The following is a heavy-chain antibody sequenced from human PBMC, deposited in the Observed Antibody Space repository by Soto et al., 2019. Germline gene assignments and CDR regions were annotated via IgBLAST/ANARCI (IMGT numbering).Heavy chain of an antibody. D-gene: IGHD6-19*01. CDR3: AKESPYSSGWISDYYYGMDV. CDR2: IIPILDVI. Sequence: QVQLVQSGAEVKKPGSSVKVSCKASGGTFSSYTFSWVRQAPGEGLEWMGRIIPILDVINYAQKFQGRVTITADRSTSTAYMEMRSLRFERTSVYYCAKESPYSSGWISDYYYGMDVWGQGTTVTVSS. CDR1: GGTFSSYT. V-gene: IGHV1-69*08. J-gene: IGHJ6*02.